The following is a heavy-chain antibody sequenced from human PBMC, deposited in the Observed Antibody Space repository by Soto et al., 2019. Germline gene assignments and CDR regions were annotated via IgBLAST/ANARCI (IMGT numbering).Heavy chain of an antibody. CDR3: ARESYGMDV. V-gene: IGHV3-33*01. Sequence: GGSLRLSCAASGFTFSRYGMHWVRQAPGKGLEWVAVIWYDGGNKYYADSVKGRFTISRDNSENTLYLQMNSLRAEDTAVYYCARESYGMDVWGQGTTVTVSS. CDR1: GFTFSRYG. CDR2: IWYDGGNK. J-gene: IGHJ6*02.